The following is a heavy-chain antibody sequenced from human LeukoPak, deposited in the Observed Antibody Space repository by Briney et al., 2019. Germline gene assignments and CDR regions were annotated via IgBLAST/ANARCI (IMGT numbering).Heavy chain of an antibody. CDR2: ISGNGGST. CDR1: GFTFSSSA. D-gene: IGHD1-26*01. V-gene: IGHV3-23*01. CDR3: ATGRELDY. Sequence: GGSLRLSCAASGFTFSSSAMSWVRQAPGKGLEWVSGISGNGGSTYYADSVRGRFTISRDNAKNSLYLQMNSLRAEDTAVYYCATGRELDYWGQGTLVTVSS. J-gene: IGHJ4*02.